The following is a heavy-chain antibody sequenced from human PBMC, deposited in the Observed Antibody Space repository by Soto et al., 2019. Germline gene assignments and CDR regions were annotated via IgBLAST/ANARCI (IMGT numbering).Heavy chain of an antibody. CDR2: IDPSDSYT. Sequence: PGESLKISCKGSGYSFTSYWISWVRQMPGKGLEWMGRIDPSDSYTNYSPSFQGHVTISADKSISTAYLQWSSLKASDTAMYYCARDGLAAGHYYYYGMDVWGQGTTDIVS. D-gene: IGHD6-13*01. J-gene: IGHJ6*02. CDR3: ARDGLAAGHYYYYGMDV. V-gene: IGHV5-10-1*01. CDR1: GYSFTSYW.